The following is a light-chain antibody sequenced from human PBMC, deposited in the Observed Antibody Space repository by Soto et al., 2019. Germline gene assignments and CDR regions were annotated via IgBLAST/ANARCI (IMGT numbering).Light chain of an antibody. CDR3: QQYDGSPWT. V-gene: IGKV3-20*01. CDR1: QSVSSTY. Sequence: EIVLTQSPGTLSLSPGERATLCCRASQSVSSTYLAWYQQKPGQAPRLLISGASSRATGIPDRFSGSGSGTDFTLTISRLEPEDFAVYYCQQYDGSPWTFGQGTKVEFK. CDR2: GAS. J-gene: IGKJ1*01.